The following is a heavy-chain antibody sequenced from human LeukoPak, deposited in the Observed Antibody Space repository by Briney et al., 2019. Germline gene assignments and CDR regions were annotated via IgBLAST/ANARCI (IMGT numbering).Heavy chain of an antibody. J-gene: IGHJ4*02. V-gene: IGHV1-18*01. CDR1: GYTFTGYG. CDR2: ISAYNGNT. CDR3: ARLDLSGSDY. Sequence: ASVTVSCKASGYTFTGYGISWVRQAPGQGLEWMGWISAYNGNTNYAQKLQGRVTMTTDTSTSTAYMELRSLSSDDTAAYYCARLDLSGSDYWGQGTLVTVSS. D-gene: IGHD6-19*01.